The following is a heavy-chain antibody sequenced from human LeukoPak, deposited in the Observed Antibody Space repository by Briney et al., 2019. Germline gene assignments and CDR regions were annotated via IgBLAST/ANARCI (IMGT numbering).Heavy chain of an antibody. CDR2: ISAYNGNT. Sequence: ASVKVSCKASGYPFDNFGLTWVRQAPGHGLEWMGWISAYNGNTHRAQKFRDRLTLTTDTSTSTAYLELRSLKSDDTAVYYCARSYGSGSFYYFDYWGQGTLVTVSS. CDR1: GYPFDNFG. J-gene: IGHJ4*02. V-gene: IGHV1-18*01. D-gene: IGHD3-10*01. CDR3: ARSYGSGSFYYFDY.